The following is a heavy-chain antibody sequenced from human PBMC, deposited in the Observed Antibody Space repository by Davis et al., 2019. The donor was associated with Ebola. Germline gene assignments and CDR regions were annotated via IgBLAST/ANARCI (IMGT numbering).Heavy chain of an antibody. CDR3: AFYKYYYDSSGYDY. V-gene: IGHV3-21*04. CDR2: ISSSSSYI. CDR1: GFTFGDYA. J-gene: IGHJ4*02. Sequence: GESLKISCTASGFTFGDYAMSWVRQAPGKGLEWVSSISSSSSYIYYADSVKGRFTISRDNSKNTLYLQMNNLKAEDTAVYYCAFYKYYYDSSGYDYWGQGTLVTVSS. D-gene: IGHD3-22*01.